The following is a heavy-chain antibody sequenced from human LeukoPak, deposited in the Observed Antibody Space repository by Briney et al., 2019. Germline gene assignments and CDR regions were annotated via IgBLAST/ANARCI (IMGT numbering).Heavy chain of an antibody. D-gene: IGHD2-2*02. CDR2: ISSNGGST. Sequence: GGSLRLSCAASGFTFSSYAMHWVRQAPGKGLEYVSAISSNGGSTYYANSVNGRFTISRDNSKNTLYLQMGSLRAEDMAVYYCARGRYCSSTSCYTRWGYYYYGMDVWGQGTTVTVSS. J-gene: IGHJ6*02. CDR3: ARGRYCSSTSCYTRWGYYYYGMDV. CDR1: GFTFSSYA. V-gene: IGHV3-64*01.